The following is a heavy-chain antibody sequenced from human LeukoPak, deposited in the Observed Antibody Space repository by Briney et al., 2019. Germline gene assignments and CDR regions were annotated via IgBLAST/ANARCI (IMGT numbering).Heavy chain of an antibody. CDR3: ARDHGRYSSSSYY. J-gene: IGHJ4*02. V-gene: IGHV3-33*01. D-gene: IGHD6-6*01. Sequence: GGSLRLSCAASGFTFSSYGMHWVRQASGKGLEWVAVIWYDGSNKYYADSVKGRFTISRDNSKNTLYLQMNSLRAEDTAVYYCARDHGRYSSSSYYWGQGTLVTVSS. CDR2: IWYDGSNK. CDR1: GFTFSSYG.